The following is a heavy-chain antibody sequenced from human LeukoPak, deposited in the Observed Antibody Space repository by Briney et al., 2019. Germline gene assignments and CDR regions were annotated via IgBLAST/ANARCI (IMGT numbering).Heavy chain of an antibody. CDR3: TKGGLNGGNYRSDY. V-gene: IGHV3-7*01. CDR1: GLTFSGYW. CDR2: IKPDGSER. Sequence: GGSLRLSCAASGLTFSGYWMSWVRQAPGKGLEWVANIKPDGSERYYVDSVKGRFTVSRDNAKNSLYLQMNSLRAGDTSIYYCTKGGLNGGNYRSDYWGQGTLVTVSS. J-gene: IGHJ4*02. D-gene: IGHD4/OR15-4a*01.